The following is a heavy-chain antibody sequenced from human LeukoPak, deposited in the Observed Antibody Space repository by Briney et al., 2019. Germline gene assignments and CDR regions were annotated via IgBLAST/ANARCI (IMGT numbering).Heavy chain of an antibody. CDR1: GFTFSSYG. Sequence: GGSLRLSCAASGFTFSSYGMHWVRQAPGKGLEWVAFIRYDGSNKYYADSVKGRFTISRDNSKNTLYLQMNSLRAEDTAVYYCAREYYDSSGYQYFDYWGQGTLVTVSS. V-gene: IGHV3-30*02. CDR2: IRYDGSNK. CDR3: AREYYDSSGYQYFDY. D-gene: IGHD3-22*01. J-gene: IGHJ4*02.